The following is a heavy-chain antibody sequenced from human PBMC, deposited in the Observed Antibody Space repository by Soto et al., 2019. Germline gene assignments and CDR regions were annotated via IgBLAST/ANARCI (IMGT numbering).Heavy chain of an antibody. V-gene: IGHV4-4*07. CDR1: GGSISKFY. CDR2: VYATGTT. CDR3: VRDGSKSLRDSFDP. J-gene: IGHJ5*02. Sequence: SETLSLTCNVSGGSISKFYWAWIRKTAGNGLEWMGRVYATGTTDYNPSLRSRVAMSVDISKKTFSLRLRSVTGADSGVYYCVRDGSKSLRDSFDPWGQGILVTVSS.